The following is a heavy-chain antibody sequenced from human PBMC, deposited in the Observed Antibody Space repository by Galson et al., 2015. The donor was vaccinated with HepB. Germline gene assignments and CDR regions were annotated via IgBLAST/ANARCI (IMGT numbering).Heavy chain of an antibody. CDR3: ARDTIYFYYYYMDV. J-gene: IGHJ6*03. CDR1: GFSFSDYS. V-gene: IGHV3-21*01. CDR2: VSSSSTYI. D-gene: IGHD3-3*01. Sequence: LRLSCAASGFSFSDYSMNWVRQAPGKGLEWVSSVSSSSTYIYYADSVKGRFTISRDNAKNSLYLQMNSLRAEDTAVYYCARDTIYFYYYYMDVWGKGTTVTVSS.